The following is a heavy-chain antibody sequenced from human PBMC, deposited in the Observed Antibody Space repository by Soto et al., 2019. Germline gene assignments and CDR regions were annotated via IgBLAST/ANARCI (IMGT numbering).Heavy chain of an antibody. CDR2: INHSGST. CDR3: ARGNLEDFWSGYPLYGGLYDAFDI. D-gene: IGHD3-3*01. Sequence: QVQLQQWGAGLLKPSETLSLTCAVYGGSFSGYYWSWIRQPPGKGLEWIGEINHSGSTNYNPSLKSRVTISVDTSKNQFSLKLSSVTAADTAVYYCARGNLEDFWSGYPLYGGLYDAFDIWGQGTMVTVSS. J-gene: IGHJ3*02. V-gene: IGHV4-34*01. CDR1: GGSFSGYY.